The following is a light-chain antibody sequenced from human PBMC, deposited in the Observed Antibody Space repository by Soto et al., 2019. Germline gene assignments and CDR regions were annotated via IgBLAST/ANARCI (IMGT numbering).Light chain of an antibody. J-gene: IGKJ2*01. Sequence: DILLTQSPGTLSLSPGDRATLSCRASQIIRNNYLAWYQQKPGQAPRLLIHGASGRATGIPDRFSGGGSGTDFTLTINTPQPKHFAPYSSHQYPSSPYTFGQGTNLEI. CDR3: HQYPSSPYT. V-gene: IGKV3-20*01. CDR2: GAS. CDR1: QIIRNNY.